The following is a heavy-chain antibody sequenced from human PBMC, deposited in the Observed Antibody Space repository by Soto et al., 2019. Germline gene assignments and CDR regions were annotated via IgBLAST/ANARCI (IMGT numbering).Heavy chain of an antibody. D-gene: IGHD3-3*01. CDR1: GFTFSGYA. V-gene: IGHV3-23*01. Sequence: QLLESGGDLVQPGGSLRLSCVASGFTFSGYAMSWVRQAPGKGLEWLSSISGGGDTTHYADSVKGRFAISRDNSRNTVFLQLNSLGAEDTAVYYCAKSNQIFGVLNDYCYYGMDVW. J-gene: IGHJ6*01. CDR3: AKSNQIFGVLNDYCYYGMDV. CDR2: ISGGGDTT.